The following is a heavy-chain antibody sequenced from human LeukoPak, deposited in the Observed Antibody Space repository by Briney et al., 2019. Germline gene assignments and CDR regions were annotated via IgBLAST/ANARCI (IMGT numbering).Heavy chain of an antibody. J-gene: IGHJ3*02. CDR1: GGSISSDGYY. CDR3: AREWYYYDSSGYYYDDAFDI. D-gene: IGHD3-22*01. Sequence: SETLSLTCTVSGGSISSDGYYWSWIRQHPGKGLEWIGYIYYSGSTYYNPSLKSRVTISVDTSKNQFSLKLSSVTAADTAVYYCAREWYYYDSSGYYYDDAFDIWGQGTMVTVSS. V-gene: IGHV4-31*03. CDR2: IYYSGST.